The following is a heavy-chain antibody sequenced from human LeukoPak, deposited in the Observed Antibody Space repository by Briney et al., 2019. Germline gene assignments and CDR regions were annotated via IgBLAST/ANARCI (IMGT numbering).Heavy chain of an antibody. J-gene: IGHJ6*02. CDR1: GYTFTSYG. Sequence: ASVKVSCKASGYTFTSYGISWVRQAPGQGLEWMGWISAYNGNTNYAQKLQGRVTMTTDTSTSTAYMELRSLRSDDTAVYYCAREGKVDTIRSGSITQRYYYYGMDVWGQGTTVTVSS. V-gene: IGHV1-18*01. CDR3: AREGKVDTIRSGSITQRYYYYGMDV. D-gene: IGHD3-3*01. CDR2: ISAYNGNT.